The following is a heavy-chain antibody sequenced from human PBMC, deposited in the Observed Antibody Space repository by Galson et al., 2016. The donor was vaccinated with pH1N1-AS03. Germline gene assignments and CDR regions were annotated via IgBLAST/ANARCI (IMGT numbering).Heavy chain of an antibody. V-gene: IGHV1-46*01. J-gene: IGHJ4*02. CDR3: ARGAFFYVWGSYPLDY. D-gene: IGHD3-16*02. Sequence: SVKVSCKASGYTFTNYYMHWVRQAPGQGLEWMGIINPSGDNTTYAQKFQGRVTMTRDTPTNTVYMELSSLRSEDTAVYYCARGAFFYVWGSYPLDYWGQGTLVTVSS. CDR1: GYTFTNYY. CDR2: INPSGDNT.